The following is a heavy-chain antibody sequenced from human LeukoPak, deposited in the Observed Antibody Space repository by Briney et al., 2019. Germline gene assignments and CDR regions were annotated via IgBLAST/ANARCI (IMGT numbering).Heavy chain of an antibody. J-gene: IGHJ4*02. CDR1: GFTFSSYA. CDR3: AKDPVYYDSSGIADY. V-gene: IGHV3-23*01. D-gene: IGHD3-22*01. Sequence: GGSLRLSCAASGFTFSSYAMSWVRQAPGKGLEWVSAISGSGGSTYYADSVEGRFTISRDNSKNTLYLQMNSLRAEDTAVYYCAKDPVYYDSSGIADYWGQGTLVTVSS. CDR2: ISGSGGST.